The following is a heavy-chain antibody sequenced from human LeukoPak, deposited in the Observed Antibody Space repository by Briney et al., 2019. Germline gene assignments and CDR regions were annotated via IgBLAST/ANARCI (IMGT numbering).Heavy chain of an antibody. CDR1: GDSVSSNSAA. Sequence: SQTLSLTCAISGDSVSSNSAAWNWIRQSPSRGLEWLGRTYYRSKWYNDYAVSVKSRIIINPDTSKNQFSLQLNSVTPDDTAVYYCARAYCGGDCYSPYYFDYWGQGTLVTVSS. CDR2: TYYRSKWYN. CDR3: ARAYCGGDCYSPYYFDY. D-gene: IGHD2-21*02. J-gene: IGHJ4*02. V-gene: IGHV6-1*01.